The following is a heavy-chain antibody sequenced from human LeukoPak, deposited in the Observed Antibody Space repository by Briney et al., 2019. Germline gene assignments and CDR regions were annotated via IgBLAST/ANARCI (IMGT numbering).Heavy chain of an antibody. D-gene: IGHD6-19*01. Sequence: ASVKLSFQASGYTFTSYDINWVRPATGQGLEWMGWMNPNSGNTGYPQRFQGRVTMTRNTTISTAYMELSSLSSEDTAVYYCARARISGWYPAYVASNDYWGQGTLVTVSS. CDR2: MNPNSGNT. V-gene: IGHV1-8*01. J-gene: IGHJ4*02. CDR1: GYTFTSYD. CDR3: ARARISGWYPAYVASNDY.